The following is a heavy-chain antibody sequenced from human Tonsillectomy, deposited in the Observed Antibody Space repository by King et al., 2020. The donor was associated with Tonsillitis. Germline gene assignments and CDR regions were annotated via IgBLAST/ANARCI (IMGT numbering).Heavy chain of an antibody. CDR2: IYYSGST. D-gene: IGHD3-22*01. V-gene: IGHV4-59*08. CDR1: GGSISSYY. J-gene: IGHJ5*02. CDR3: ARLVYYYDSSGYYRSTWFDP. Sequence: VQLQESGPGLVKPSETLSLTCTVSGGSISSYYWSWIRQPPGKGLEWIGYIYYSGSTNYNPSLKSRVTISVDTSKNQFSLKLSSVTAADTAVYYCARLVYYYDSSGYYRSTWFDPWGQETLVTVSS.